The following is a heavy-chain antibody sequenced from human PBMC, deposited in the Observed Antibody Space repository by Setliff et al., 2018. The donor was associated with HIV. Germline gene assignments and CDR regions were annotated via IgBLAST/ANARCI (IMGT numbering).Heavy chain of an antibody. CDR3: ARGAYGYYFDY. V-gene: IGHV3-21*01. Sequence: PGGSLRLSCAASGFTFNSYSMNWVRQAPGKGLEWVSSISTGSSYIYYADSVKGRFTVSRDNAKDSLYLQMDSLRAEDTAVYYCARGAYGYYFDYWGQGALVTVS. J-gene: IGHJ4*02. CDR2: ISTGSSYI. CDR1: GFTFNSYS. D-gene: IGHD4-17*01.